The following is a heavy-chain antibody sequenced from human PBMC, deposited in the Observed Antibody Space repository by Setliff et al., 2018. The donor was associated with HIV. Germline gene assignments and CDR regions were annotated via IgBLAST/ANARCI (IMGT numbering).Heavy chain of an antibody. V-gene: IGHV4-39*02. D-gene: IGHD1-1*01. Sequence: KASETLSLTCSVSGDSISSGSYFWGWIRQTPGKGLEWIGNIYYTGFAYYNPSLKSRVTISLDTSKTHFFLNLTSVPDADTAFYFCTREGRGDPAMATTRIDYWGQGKLVTVSS. CDR2: IYYTGFA. CDR1: GDSISSGSYF. J-gene: IGHJ4*02. CDR3: TREGRGDPAMATTRIDY.